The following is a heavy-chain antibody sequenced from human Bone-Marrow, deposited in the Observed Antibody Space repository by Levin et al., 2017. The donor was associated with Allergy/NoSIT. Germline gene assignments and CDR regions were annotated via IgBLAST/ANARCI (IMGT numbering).Heavy chain of an antibody. CDR3: ARDGNFYDGTYYYDTFDF. D-gene: IGHD3-22*01. V-gene: IGHV3-7*01. J-gene: IGHJ3*01. CDR2: IKGDGTKQ. CDR1: GFTFSNYW. Sequence: LGESLKISCVTSGFTFSNYWMTWVRRAPGKGLEWVANIKGDGTKQSCLDSVKGRFTISRDNTKNSLYLQMNSLRAEDTAVYYCARDGNFYDGTYYYDTFDFWGQGTMVTVSS.